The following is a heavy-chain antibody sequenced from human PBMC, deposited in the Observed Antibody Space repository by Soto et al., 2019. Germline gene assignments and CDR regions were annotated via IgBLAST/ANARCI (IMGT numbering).Heavy chain of an antibody. CDR3: ARDRNRAFDY. Sequence: QVQVVQSGAEEKKPGASVKLSCKGSGYTFTDHAMHWVRQAPGQRPEWMGWINTAFATTKYSQKLEGRVTITRDTAATTVYMERSSLRYEDTAIYYCARDRNRAFDYWGQGALVTVSS. V-gene: IGHV1-3*05. CDR2: INTAFATT. CDR1: GYTFTDHA. J-gene: IGHJ4*02.